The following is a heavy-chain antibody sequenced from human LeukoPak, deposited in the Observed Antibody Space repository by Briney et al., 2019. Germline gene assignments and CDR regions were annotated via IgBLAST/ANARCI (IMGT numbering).Heavy chain of an antibody. D-gene: IGHD5-18*01. Sequence: ASQTLSLTCVVSGGSISSGGYSWSWIRQPPGKGLEWIGYIYHSGSTYYNPSLKSRVTISVDRSKNQFPLKLSSVTAADTAVYYCARALYRGYSYGYVGGDWFDPWGQGTLVTVSS. V-gene: IGHV4-30-2*01. J-gene: IGHJ5*02. CDR2: IYHSGST. CDR3: ARALYRGYSYGYVGGDWFDP. CDR1: GGSISSGGYS.